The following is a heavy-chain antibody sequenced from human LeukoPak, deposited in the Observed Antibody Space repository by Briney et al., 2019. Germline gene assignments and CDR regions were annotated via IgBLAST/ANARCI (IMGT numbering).Heavy chain of an antibody. V-gene: IGHV1-8*01. Sequence: GASVKVSCKASGYTFTSYDINWVRQATGQGLEWMGWTNPNSGNTGYAQKFQGRVTMTRNTSISTAYMELSSLRSEDTAVYYCAREQSRCSSTSCYTDNDAFDIWGQGTMVTVSS. CDR2: TNPNSGNT. D-gene: IGHD2-2*02. CDR1: GYTFTSYD. CDR3: AREQSRCSSTSCYTDNDAFDI. J-gene: IGHJ3*02.